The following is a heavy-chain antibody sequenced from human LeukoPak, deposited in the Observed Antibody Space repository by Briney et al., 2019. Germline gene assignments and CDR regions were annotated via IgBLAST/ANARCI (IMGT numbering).Heavy chain of an antibody. Sequence: PGGSLRLSCAASGFTFDDYGMSWVRQAPGKGLEWVSGINWNGGSTGYADSVKGRFTISRDNAKNSLYLQMNSLRAEDTAVYYCAKDRYYDSSGYNPLDYWGQGTLVTVSS. J-gene: IGHJ4*02. CDR2: INWNGGST. D-gene: IGHD3-22*01. V-gene: IGHV3-20*04. CDR1: GFTFDDYG. CDR3: AKDRYYDSSGYNPLDY.